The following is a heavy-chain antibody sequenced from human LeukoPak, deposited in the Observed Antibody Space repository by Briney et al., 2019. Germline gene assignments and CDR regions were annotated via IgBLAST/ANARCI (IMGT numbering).Heavy chain of an antibody. CDR2: IYYSGST. V-gene: IGHV4-59*01. J-gene: IGHJ2*01. D-gene: IGHD5-24*01. CDR3: AARGYGYNNWYFDL. CDR1: GGSINNYY. Sequence: SETLSLTCTVSGGSINNYYWSWIRQPPGKGLEWIGFIYYSGSTNYNPSLKSRVTISLDTSKNQFSLNLSSVTAADTAVYYCAARGYGYNNWYFDLWGRGTLVTVSS.